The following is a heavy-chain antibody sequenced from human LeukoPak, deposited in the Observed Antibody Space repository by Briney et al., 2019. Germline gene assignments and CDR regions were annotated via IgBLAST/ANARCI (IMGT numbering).Heavy chain of an antibody. J-gene: IGHJ4*02. D-gene: IGHD3-22*01. CDR1: GFTFDDYG. V-gene: IGHV3-20*04. Sequence: GGSLRLSCAASGFTFDDYGMSWVRQAPGKGLEWVSGMNWNGGSTGYADSVKGRFTISRDNAKNSLYLQMNSLRAEDTALYYCARGSGFADTYYYDSSGYYLSDYWGQGTLVTVSS. CDR3: ARGSGFADTYYYDSSGYYLSDY. CDR2: MNWNGGST.